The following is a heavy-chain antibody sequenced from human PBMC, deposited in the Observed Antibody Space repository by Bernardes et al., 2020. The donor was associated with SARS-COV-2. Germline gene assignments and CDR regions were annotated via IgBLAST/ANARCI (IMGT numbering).Heavy chain of an antibody. D-gene: IGHD3-10*01. CDR3: ARDFPGLYYYGSGSHPTHSTYSYGMDV. J-gene: IGHJ6*02. Sequence: GSLRLSCASSGFTVSSNSMCWAPQAPVQGLELFSVIYICGITYYAVSVKGRFTISKDNFKNTLYLQMNSLRAEDTAVYYCARDFPGLYYYGSGSHPTHSTYSYGMDVWGQGTTVTVSS. V-gene: IGHV3-66*03. CDR2: IYICGIT. CDR1: GFTVSSNS.